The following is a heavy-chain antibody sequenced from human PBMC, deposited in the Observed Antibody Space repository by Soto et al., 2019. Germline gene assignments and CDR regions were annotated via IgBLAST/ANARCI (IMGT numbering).Heavy chain of an antibody. V-gene: IGHV3-30*18. CDR1: GFTFSSYG. Sequence: GGSLRLSCAASGFTFSSYGMHWVRQAPGKGLEWVAVISYDGSNKYYADSVKGRFTISRDNSKNTLYLQMNSLRAEDTAVYYCAKDAGYSGYEGYWGPGTLVTVSS. CDR2: ISYDGSNK. CDR3: AKDAGYSGYEGY. D-gene: IGHD5-12*01. J-gene: IGHJ4*02.